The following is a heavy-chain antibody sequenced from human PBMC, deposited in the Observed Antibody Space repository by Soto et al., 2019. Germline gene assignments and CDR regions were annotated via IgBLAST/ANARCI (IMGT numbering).Heavy chain of an antibody. CDR1: GFTFSNAW. CDR2: IKSKTDGGTT. Sequence: PGGSLRLSCTASGFTFSNAWMSWVRQAPGKGLEWVGRIKSKTDGGTTDYAAPVKGRFTISRDDSKNTLYLQMNSLKTEDTAVYYCTTFKTYYYDSSGYYHDAFDIWGQGTMVTVSS. CDR3: TTFKTYYYDSSGYYHDAFDI. D-gene: IGHD3-22*01. J-gene: IGHJ3*02. V-gene: IGHV3-15*01.